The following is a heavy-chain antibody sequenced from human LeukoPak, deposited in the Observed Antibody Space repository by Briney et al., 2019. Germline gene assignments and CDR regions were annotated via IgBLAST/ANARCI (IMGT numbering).Heavy chain of an antibody. CDR3: AHGGNSGSYSEH. CDR2: FYTSGST. D-gene: IGHD1-26*01. V-gene: IGHV4-4*07. J-gene: IGHJ4*02. CDR1: GDSISRDY. Sequence: MPSETLPLTCTVSGDSISRDYWTWIRHPPGKALEWIGRFYTSGSTDYNPSLESRVSISVDTSKNQFSLKLSSVTAADTAMYYCAHGGNSGSYSEHWGQGILVTVSS.